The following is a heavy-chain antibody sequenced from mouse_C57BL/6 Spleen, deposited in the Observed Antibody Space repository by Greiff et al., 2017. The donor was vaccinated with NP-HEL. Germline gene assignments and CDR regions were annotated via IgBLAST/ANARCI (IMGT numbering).Heavy chain of an antibody. V-gene: IGHV1-53*01. CDR2: INPSNGGT. Sequence: QVQLKQSGTELVKPGASVKLSCKASGYTFTSYWMHWVKQRPGQGLEWIGNINPSNGGTNYNEKFKSKATLTVDKSSSTAYMQLSSLTSEDSAVYYCARGGSSWGAWFAYWGQGTLVTVSA. CDR3: ARGGSSWGAWFAY. D-gene: IGHD1-1*01. J-gene: IGHJ3*01. CDR1: GYTFTSYW.